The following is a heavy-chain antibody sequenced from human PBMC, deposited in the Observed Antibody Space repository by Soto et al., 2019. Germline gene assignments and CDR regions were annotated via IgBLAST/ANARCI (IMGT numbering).Heavy chain of an antibody. CDR2: IKQDGSEK. CDR1: GFTFSSYW. J-gene: IGHJ6*02. Sequence: GGSLRLSCAASGFTFSSYWMSWVRQAPGKGLEWVANIKQDGSEKYYVDSVKGRFTISRDNAKNSLYLQMNSLRAEDTAVYYCARDQTSPYCSSTSCLPYYYYGMDVWGQGTTVTVSS. D-gene: IGHD2-2*01. V-gene: IGHV3-7*05. CDR3: ARDQTSPYCSSTSCLPYYYYGMDV.